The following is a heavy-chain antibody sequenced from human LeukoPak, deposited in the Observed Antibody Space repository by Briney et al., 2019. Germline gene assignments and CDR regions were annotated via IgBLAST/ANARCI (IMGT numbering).Heavy chain of an antibody. J-gene: IGHJ6*03. V-gene: IGHV3-23*01. CDR1: GLTFSSYA. CDR3: ASDGAKFGALTYYNYYMDV. D-gene: IGHD3-10*01. Sequence: GGSLRLSCAFSGLTFSSYAMTWVRQAPGKGLEWVSAVSGGGGSTYYADSVRGRFTISRDNSKNTLYLQMNSLKAEDTAVYYCASDGAKFGALTYYNYYMDVWGKGTTVTVSS. CDR2: VSGGGGST.